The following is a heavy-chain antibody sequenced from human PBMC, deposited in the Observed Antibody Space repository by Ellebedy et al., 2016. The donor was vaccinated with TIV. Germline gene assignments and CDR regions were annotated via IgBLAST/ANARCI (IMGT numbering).Heavy chain of an antibody. J-gene: IGHJ3*02. Sequence: GESLKISXQGSEYNFTNYWIGWVRQMPGKGLEWMGIIFPDDSDTTYSPSFQGQVTISVDQSIKTAYLQWSSLKASDTAMYYCARRGYDGSGYSDAFDIWGQGTMVTVSS. D-gene: IGHD3-22*01. CDR1: EYNFTNYW. CDR2: IFPDDSDT. V-gene: IGHV5-51*01. CDR3: ARRGYDGSGYSDAFDI.